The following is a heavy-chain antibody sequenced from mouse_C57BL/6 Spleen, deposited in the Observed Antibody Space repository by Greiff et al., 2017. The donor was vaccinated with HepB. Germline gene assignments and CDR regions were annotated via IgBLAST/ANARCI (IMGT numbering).Heavy chain of an antibody. CDR2: IDPNSGGT. J-gene: IGHJ2*01. CDR3: ARGEGPQTAQAFYFDY. D-gene: IGHD3-2*02. CDR1: GYTFTSYW. Sequence: QVQLQQPGAELVKPGASVKLSCKASGYTFTSYWMHWVKQRPGRGLEWIGRIDPNSGGTKYNEKFKSKATLTVDKPSSTAYMQLSSLTSEDSAVYYGARGEGPQTAQAFYFDYWGQGTTLTVSS. V-gene: IGHV1-72*01.